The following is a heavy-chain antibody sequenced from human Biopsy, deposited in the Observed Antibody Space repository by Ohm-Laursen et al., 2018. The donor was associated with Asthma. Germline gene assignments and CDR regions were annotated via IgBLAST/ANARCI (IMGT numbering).Heavy chain of an antibody. CDR2: IMTVFGTT. J-gene: IGHJ6*02. D-gene: IGHD6-19*01. Sequence: ASVKVSCEAPGGTFSNFAISWVRQAPGQGLEWLGGIMTVFGTTNYAQKFQGRVTITADESTSTAYMEVTSLRSEDTAIYYCARCQVGYSSGWSLLLKKIYYSGMDVWGQGNAVTVSS. CDR1: GGTFSNFA. CDR3: ARCQVGYSSGWSLLLKKIYYSGMDV. V-gene: IGHV1-69*13.